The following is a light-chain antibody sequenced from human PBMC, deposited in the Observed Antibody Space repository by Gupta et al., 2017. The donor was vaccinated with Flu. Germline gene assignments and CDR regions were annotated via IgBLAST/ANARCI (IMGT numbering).Light chain of an antibody. Sequence: GHTASITCSGDTLGNKYVYWYQQKAGQSPALLIYKDTGRPSGIPERFSGSNSGTTATLTISGTQAMDEADYYCQTSDSTTTYWVFGAGTKVTVL. V-gene: IGLV3-1*01. CDR3: QTSDSTTTYWV. CDR2: KDT. CDR1: TLGNKY. J-gene: IGLJ3*02.